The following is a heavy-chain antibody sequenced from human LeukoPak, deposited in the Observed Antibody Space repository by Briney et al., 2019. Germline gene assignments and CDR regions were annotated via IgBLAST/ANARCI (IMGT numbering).Heavy chain of an antibody. Sequence: ASVKVSCKASGYTFTSYYMHWVRQAPGQGLEWMGVINPRGGSTSYAQKFQGRVTMARDTSISTAYMELSRLRSDDTAVYYCARDMYDYYDSSGPRIWFDPWGQGTLVTVSS. CDR2: INPRGGST. V-gene: IGHV1-46*01. D-gene: IGHD3-22*01. CDR3: ARDMYDYYDSSGPRIWFDP. CDR1: GYTFTSYY. J-gene: IGHJ5*02.